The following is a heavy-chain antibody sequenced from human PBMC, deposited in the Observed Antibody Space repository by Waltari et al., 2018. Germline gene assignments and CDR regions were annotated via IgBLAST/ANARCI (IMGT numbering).Heavy chain of an antibody. Sequence: QVQLVESGGGVVQPGRSLRLSCAASGFTFSSYGMHWVRQAPGKGLEWVAVIWYDGSKKYYADSVKGRFTISRDNSKNTLYLQMNSLRAEDTAVYYCARGTYYDFWSGYPHFDYWGQGTLVTVSS. D-gene: IGHD3-3*01. CDR3: ARGTYYDFWSGYPHFDY. V-gene: IGHV3-33*01. J-gene: IGHJ4*02. CDR2: IWYDGSKK. CDR1: GFTFSSYG.